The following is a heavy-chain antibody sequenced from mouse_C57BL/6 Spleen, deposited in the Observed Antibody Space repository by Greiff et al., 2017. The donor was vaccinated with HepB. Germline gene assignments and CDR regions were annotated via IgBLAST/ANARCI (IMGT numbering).Heavy chain of an antibody. J-gene: IGHJ3*01. CDR1: GFTFSSYA. V-gene: IGHV5-9-1*02. CDR3: TRVDYGSSYFAY. CDR2: ISSGGDYI. Sequence: EVKLMESGEGLVKPGGSLKLSCAASGFTFSSYAMSWVRQTPEKRLEWVAYISSGGDYIYYADTVKGRFTISRDNARNTLYLQMSSLKSEDTAMYYCTRVDYGSSYFAYWGQGTLVTVSA. D-gene: IGHD1-1*01.